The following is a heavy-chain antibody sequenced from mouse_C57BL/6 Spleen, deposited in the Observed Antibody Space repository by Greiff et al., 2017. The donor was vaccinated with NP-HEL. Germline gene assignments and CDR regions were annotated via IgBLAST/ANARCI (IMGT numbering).Heavy chain of an antibody. J-gene: IGHJ3*01. CDR1: GFTFSDYG. CDR3: ARDGYYVFAY. CDR2: ISSGSSTI. D-gene: IGHD2-3*01. V-gene: IGHV5-17*01. Sequence: EVQRVESGGGLVKPGGSLKLSCAASGFTFSDYGMHWVRQAPEKGLEWVAYISSGSSTIYYADTVKGRFTISRDNAKNTLFLQMTSLRSEDTAMYYCARDGYYVFAYWGQGTLVTVSA.